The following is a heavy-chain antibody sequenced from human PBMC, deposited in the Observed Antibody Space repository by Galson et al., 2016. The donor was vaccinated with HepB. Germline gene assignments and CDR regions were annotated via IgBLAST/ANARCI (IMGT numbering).Heavy chain of an antibody. D-gene: IGHD4-17*01. CDR3: AREQYGDYPYYNFSFMDV. J-gene: IGHJ6*03. Sequence: TLSLTCTVSGGSISSGSYYWSWIRQPAGKGLEWIGRIYTSGSTNYNPSLKGRVTMSVDTSKIQFSLKLSSVTAADTDVYYWAREQYGDYPYYNFSFMDVWGKGTAVTVSS. CDR2: IYTSGST. V-gene: IGHV4-61*02. CDR1: GGSISSGSYY.